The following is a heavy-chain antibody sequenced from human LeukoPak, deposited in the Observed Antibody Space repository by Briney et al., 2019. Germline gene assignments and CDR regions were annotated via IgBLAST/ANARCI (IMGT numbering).Heavy chain of an antibody. J-gene: IGHJ4*02. Sequence: ASVKVSCKASGGTFSSYAISWVRQAPGQGLEWMGGIIPIFGTANYAQKLQGRVTMTTDTSTSTGYMELRSLRSDDTAVYYCARDLKMGYSSGRYSWGTGSSNDYWGQGTLVTVSS. D-gene: IGHD6-19*01. CDR1: GGTFSSYA. CDR3: ARDLKMGYSSGRYSWGTGSSNDY. V-gene: IGHV1-69*05. CDR2: IIPIFGTA.